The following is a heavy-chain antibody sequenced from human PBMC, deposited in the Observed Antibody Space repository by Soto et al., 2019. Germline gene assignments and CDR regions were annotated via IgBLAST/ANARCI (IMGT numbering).Heavy chain of an antibody. V-gene: IGHV4-61*01. J-gene: IGHJ4*02. D-gene: IGHD3-16*02. CDR3: ARDSQEDYIWGSYRWFDY. CDR2: IYYSGST. Sequence: SETLSLTCTVSGGSISSSSYYWGWIRQPPGKGLEWIGYIYYSGSTNYNPSLKSRVTISVDTSKNQFSLKLSSVTAADTAVYYCARDSQEDYIWGSYRWFDYWGQGTLVTVSS. CDR1: GGSISSSSYY.